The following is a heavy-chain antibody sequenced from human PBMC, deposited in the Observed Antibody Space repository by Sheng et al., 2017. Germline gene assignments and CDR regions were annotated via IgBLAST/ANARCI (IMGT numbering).Heavy chain of an antibody. Sequence: EVQMVESGGGLVQPGGSLRLSCTASGFTFSNYWMSWVRQAPGKGLDWVANIKEDGSAEYYVDSVKGRFTISRDNAKNTLYLQMNSLRAEDTAVYYCALRGDAFDIWGQGTMVTVSS. J-gene: IGHJ3*02. V-gene: IGHV3-7*01. CDR1: GFTFSNYW. CDR3: ALRGDAFDI. D-gene: IGHD3-10*01. CDR2: IKEDGSAE.